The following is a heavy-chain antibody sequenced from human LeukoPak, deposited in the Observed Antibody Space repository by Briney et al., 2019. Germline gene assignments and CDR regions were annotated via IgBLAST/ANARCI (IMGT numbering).Heavy chain of an antibody. CDR2: INHSGST. V-gene: IGHV4-34*01. CDR3: ARGRVQQLAFDY. CDR1: GGSFSGYY. Sequence: ASETLSLTCAVYGGSFSGYYWSWIRQPPGKELEWIGEINHSGSTNYNPSLKSRVTISVDTSKNQFSLKLSSVTAADTAVYYCARGRVQQLAFDYWGQGTLVTVSS. D-gene: IGHD6-13*01. J-gene: IGHJ4*02.